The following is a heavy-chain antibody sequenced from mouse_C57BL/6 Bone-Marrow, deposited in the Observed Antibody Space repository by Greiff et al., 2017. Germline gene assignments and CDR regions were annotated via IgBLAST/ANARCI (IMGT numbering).Heavy chain of an antibody. CDR1: GYTFTSYW. CDR3: ARRGPYEYDEYRQGFGC. CDR2: IDPNSGGT. J-gene: IGHJ2*01. Sequence: VQLQQSGAELVQPGASVKLSCTASGYTFTSYWMHWVKQRPGQGLAWIGRIDPNSGGTKYNEKFKSKVTLTVDTTSSTTYMQLSSLTYEDSAVYDCARRGPYEYDEYRQGFGCWGRGTALPVSS. D-gene: IGHD2-4*01. V-gene: IGHV1-72*01.